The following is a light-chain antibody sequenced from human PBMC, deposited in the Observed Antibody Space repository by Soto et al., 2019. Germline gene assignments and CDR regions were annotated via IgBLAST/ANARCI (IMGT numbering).Light chain of an antibody. V-gene: IGKV1-39*01. CDR2: DAS. Sequence: DIQMTQSPSSLSASVGDRVTITCRASQSISNYLNWYQQKPGKAPNLLIYDASSLQSGVPSRFSGSGSGTDFTLTISSLQHEDFATYYYQQSYSTPPGTFGQGTKLEIK. CDR1: QSISNY. J-gene: IGKJ2*01. CDR3: QQSYSTPPGT.